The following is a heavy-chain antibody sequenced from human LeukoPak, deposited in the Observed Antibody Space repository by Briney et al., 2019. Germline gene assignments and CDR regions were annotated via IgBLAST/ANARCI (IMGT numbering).Heavy chain of an antibody. CDR3: ARRYYYDSSGYRFDY. V-gene: IGHV1-2*02. CDR2: VNPNSGAT. Sequence: ASVKVSCKASGYTFRGYYVHWVRQAPGQGLECMGWVNPNSGATDYAQKFQGRVTMTRDMSIDTAYMELTGLRSDDTAVYYCARRYYYDSSGYRFDYWGQGTLVTVSS. CDR1: GYTFRGYY. J-gene: IGHJ4*02. D-gene: IGHD3-22*01.